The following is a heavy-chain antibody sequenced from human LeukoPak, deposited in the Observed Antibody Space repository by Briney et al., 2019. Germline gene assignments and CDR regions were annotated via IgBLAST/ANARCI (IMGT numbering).Heavy chain of an antibody. V-gene: IGHV4-34*01. CDR1: GGSFSGYY. D-gene: IGHD5-24*01. J-gene: IGHJ4*02. Sequence: SETLSLTCAVYGGSFSGYYWSWIRQPPGKGLEWIGEINHSGSTNYNPSLKSRVTISVDTSKNQFSLKLSSVTAADTAVYYCARERDGYNLPDYWGQGTLVTVSS. CDR3: ARERDGYNLPDY. CDR2: INHSGST.